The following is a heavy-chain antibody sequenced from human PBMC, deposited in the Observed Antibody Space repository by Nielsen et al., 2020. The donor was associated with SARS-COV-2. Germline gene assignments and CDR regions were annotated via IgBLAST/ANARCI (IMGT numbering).Heavy chain of an antibody. CDR2: IIPVLEIA. D-gene: IGHD1-7*01. CDR3: AKGERELDP. CDR1: GGNFKSFA. Sequence: SVKVSCKVSGGNFKSFAISWVRQAPGQGLDWMGRIIPVLEIANYAQNFQGRVTITADNFTSTAYMELTSLRYEDTAVYSCAKGERELDPWGQGTLVTVSS. V-gene: IGHV1-69*04. J-gene: IGHJ5*02.